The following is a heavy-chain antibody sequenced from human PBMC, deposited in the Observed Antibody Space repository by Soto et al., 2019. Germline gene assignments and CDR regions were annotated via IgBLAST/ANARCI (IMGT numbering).Heavy chain of an antibody. CDR1: GGTFSSYA. Sequence: QVQLVQSGAEVKKPGSSVTVSCKASGGTFSSYAISWVRQAPGQGLEWMGRIIPFIGTANYAQKFQGRVTITADESTSTAYMELTSLRSEDTAVYYCARVVMTTVPAADYYGMDFWGQGTTVTVSS. J-gene: IGHJ6*02. CDR3: ARVVMTTVPAADYYGMDF. D-gene: IGHD4-4*01. V-gene: IGHV1-69*18. CDR2: IIPFIGTA.